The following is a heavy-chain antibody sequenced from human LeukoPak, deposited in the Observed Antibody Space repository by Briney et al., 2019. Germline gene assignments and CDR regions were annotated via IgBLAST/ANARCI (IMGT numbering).Heavy chain of an antibody. D-gene: IGHD5-18*01. J-gene: IGHJ4*02. CDR2: IYYSKNT. Sequence: LRLSCAASGFTFSSYEMNWVRQPPGKGLEWIGSIYYSKNTYYNPSLKSRVTISADTSKNQFSLTLGSVSATDTAVYYCVSPRGFSYGYFDYWGQGTLVTVSS. V-gene: IGHV4-39*01. CDR3: VSPRGFSYGYFDY. CDR1: GFTFSSYE.